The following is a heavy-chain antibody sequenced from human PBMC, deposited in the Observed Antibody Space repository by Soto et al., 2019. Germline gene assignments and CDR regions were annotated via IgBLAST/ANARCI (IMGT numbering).Heavy chain of an antibody. D-gene: IGHD3-16*01. CDR3: ARDFPNYDYIWGSPADAFDI. CDR2: ISAYNGNT. CDR1: GYTFTSYG. Sequence: QVQLVQSGAEVKKPGASVKVSCKASGYTFTSYGISWVRQAPGQGLEWMGWISAYNGNTNYAQKLQGRVTMTTDTSTSTAYMELRSLRSDDTAVYYCARDFPNYDYIWGSPADAFDIWGQGTMVTVFS. J-gene: IGHJ3*02. V-gene: IGHV1-18*01.